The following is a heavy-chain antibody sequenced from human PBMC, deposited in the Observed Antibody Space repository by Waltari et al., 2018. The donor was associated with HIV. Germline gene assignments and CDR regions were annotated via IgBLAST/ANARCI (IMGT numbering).Heavy chain of an antibody. CDR1: GGSFSGYY. Sequence: QVQLQQWGAGLLKPSETLSLTCAVYGGSFSGYYWSWIRQPPGKGLEWIGEINHSGSTNYNPSLKSRVTISVDTSKNQFSLKLSSVTAADTAVYYCARVWGVFGIDPWGQGTLVTVSS. CDR2: INHSGST. D-gene: IGHD3-16*01. V-gene: IGHV4-34*01. J-gene: IGHJ5*02. CDR3: ARVWGVFGIDP.